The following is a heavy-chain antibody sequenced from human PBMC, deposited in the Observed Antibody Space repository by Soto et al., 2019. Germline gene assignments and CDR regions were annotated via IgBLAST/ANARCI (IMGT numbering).Heavy chain of an antibody. D-gene: IGHD3-3*01. J-gene: IGHJ4*02. CDR2: IYYSGST. CDR3: ARGTIFGGVLYYFDY. V-gene: IGHV4-39*07. Sequence: SETLSLTCTVSGGSISSSSYYWGWIRQPPGKGLECIGSIYYSGSTNYNPSLKSRVTISVDTSKNQFSLKLNSVTVADTAVYYCARGTIFGGVLYYFDYWGQGTLGTVSS. CDR1: GGSISSSSYY.